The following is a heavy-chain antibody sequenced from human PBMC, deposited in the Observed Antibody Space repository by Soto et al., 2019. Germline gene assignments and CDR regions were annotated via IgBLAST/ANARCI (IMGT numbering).Heavy chain of an antibody. D-gene: IGHD2-21*02. CDR2: IYYSGST. CDR3: ARSSPVVTAP. CDR1: GGSISSGGYY. J-gene: IGHJ5*02. Sequence: QVQMQESGPGLVKPSQTLSLTCTVSGGSISSGGYYWSWIRQHPGKGLEWIGYIYYSGSTYYNPSLKSRITISVDTSNNQFSLKLSSVTAADTAVYYCARSSPVVTAPWGQGTLVTVSS. V-gene: IGHV4-31*03.